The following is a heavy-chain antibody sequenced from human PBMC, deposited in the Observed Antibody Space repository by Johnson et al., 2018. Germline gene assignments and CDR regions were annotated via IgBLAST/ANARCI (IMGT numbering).Heavy chain of an antibody. Sequence: VQLVESGGGVVKPGGSLRLSCAASGFELSNSDLQWVREAPGTGLAWVSVISGRTYTIMYADSVKGRFTISRDTTMNPLFLQMHSPRAEATAIYYCSHMLGATAIRGEYFHHWGQGILVTVSS. CDR2: ISGRTYTI. D-gene: IGHD2-21*02. CDR3: SHMLGATAIRGEYFHH. CDR1: GFELSNSD. V-gene: IGHV3-23*04. J-gene: IGHJ1*01.